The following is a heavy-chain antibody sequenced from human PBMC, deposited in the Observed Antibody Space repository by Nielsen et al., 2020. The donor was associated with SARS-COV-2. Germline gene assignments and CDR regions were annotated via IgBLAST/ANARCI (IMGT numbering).Heavy chain of an antibody. CDR2: IYTLGPT. CDR3: ARPHYYYYMDV. CDR1: GFNVSNTF. J-gene: IGHJ6*03. Sequence: GESLKISCAAFGFNVSNTFMTWVRQAPGKGLEWVSIIYTLGPTFYADSVKGRFTISRDNAKNSLYLQMNSLRAEDTAVYYCARPHYYYYMDVWGKGTTVTVSS. V-gene: IGHV3-66*04.